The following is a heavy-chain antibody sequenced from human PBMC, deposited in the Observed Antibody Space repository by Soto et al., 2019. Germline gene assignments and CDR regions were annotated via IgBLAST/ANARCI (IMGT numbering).Heavy chain of an antibody. V-gene: IGHV3-30*18. J-gene: IGHJ4*02. D-gene: IGHD1-26*01. CDR1: GVTFSNYA. CDR3: AKDGSHNFDY. Sequence: QVQLGESGGGAVQPGRSLSLSCAASGVTFSNYAMHWVRQAPGKGLEWVALMSYDGSNEYYADSVKSRFNISRDNSKNTLYLQMNSLRAEDTAVYYCAKDGSHNFDYWGQGTLVSVSS. CDR2: MSYDGSNE.